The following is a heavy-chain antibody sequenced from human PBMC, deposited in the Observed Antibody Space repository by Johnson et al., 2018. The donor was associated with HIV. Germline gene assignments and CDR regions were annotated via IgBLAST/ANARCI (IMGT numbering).Heavy chain of an antibody. CDR3: ARAPRWFNVFDI. CDR1: GFTFSDYY. V-gene: IGHV3-11*05. Sequence: QVQLVESGGGLVKPGGSLRLSCAASGFTFSDYYMSWIRQAPGKGLEWVSGINWNGGSTTYAVSVKGRFTISRDNAKNSLYLQMNSLRAEDTAVYYCARAPRWFNVFDIWGQGTMVTVSS. CDR2: INWNGGST. D-gene: IGHD4-23*01. J-gene: IGHJ3*02.